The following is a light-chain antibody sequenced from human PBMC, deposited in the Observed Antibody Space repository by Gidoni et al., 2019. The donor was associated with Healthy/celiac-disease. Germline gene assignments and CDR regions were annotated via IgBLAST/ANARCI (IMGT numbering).Light chain of an antibody. V-gene: IGLV2-14*01. Sequence: QSALTKPASVSGSPGQSITISCTGTSSDVGGYNYVSWYPQHPGKAPKLMIFDVSNRPTGFSNRFSGFKSGNTASLTISGLQAEDEADYYCSSHTSTSTLGVFGGGTKLTVL. CDR1: SSDVGGYNY. J-gene: IGLJ2*01. CDR3: SSHTSTSTLGV. CDR2: DVS.